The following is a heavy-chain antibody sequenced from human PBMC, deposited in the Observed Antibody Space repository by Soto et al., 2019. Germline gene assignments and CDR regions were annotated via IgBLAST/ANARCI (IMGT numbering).Heavy chain of an antibody. CDR2: IYYSGST. CDR3: ARGRGVPTHYDFWSGYSNNWFDP. V-gene: IGHV4-59*01. Sequence: SETLSLTCTVSGGSISSYYWSWIRQPPGKGLEWIGYIYYSGSTNYNPSLKSRVTISVDTSKNQFSLKLGSVTAADTAVYYCARGRGVPTHYDFWSGYSNNWFDPWGQGTLVTVSS. D-gene: IGHD3-3*01. CDR1: GGSISSYY. J-gene: IGHJ5*02.